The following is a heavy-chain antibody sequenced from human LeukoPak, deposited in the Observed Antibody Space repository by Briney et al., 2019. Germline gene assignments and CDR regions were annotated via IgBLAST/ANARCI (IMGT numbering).Heavy chain of an antibody. V-gene: IGHV4-39*01. J-gene: IGHJ3*02. CDR1: GASISGSGYY. D-gene: IGHD3-10*01. CDR3: ARIGELDAFDI. CDR2: IYSSGST. Sequence: SETLSLTCTVSGASISGSGYYWGWIRQPPGKGLEWIGSIYSSGSTYYNASLQSRVTISIETSKNQISLRLNSVTAADTAMYYCARIGELDAFDIWGQGTVVTVSS.